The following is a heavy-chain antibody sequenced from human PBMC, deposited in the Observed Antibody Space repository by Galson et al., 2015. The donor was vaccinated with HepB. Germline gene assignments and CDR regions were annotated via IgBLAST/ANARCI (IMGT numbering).Heavy chain of an antibody. D-gene: IGHD3/OR15-3a*01. Sequence: SVKVSCKASGYTFTDYVVNWVRQAPGQGLEWMRWINTNTGKPTYAPGFAGRFVFSLDNSVTTAYLQNSSLETDDTAVYYCARSPLRFLHCLPYYDYYYMDVWGEGTTVTVSS. V-gene: IGHV7-4-1*02. CDR2: INTNTGKP. CDR1: GYTFTDYV. CDR3: ARSPLRFLHCLPYYDYYYMDV. J-gene: IGHJ6*03.